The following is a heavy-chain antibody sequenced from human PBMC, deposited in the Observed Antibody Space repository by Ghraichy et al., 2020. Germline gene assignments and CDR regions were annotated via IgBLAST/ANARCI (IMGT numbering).Heavy chain of an antibody. D-gene: IGHD2-15*01. J-gene: IGHJ4*02. CDR2: ITSSGTTI. CDR3: AREGGNYCSGGSCSRDFDY. V-gene: IGHV3-48*02. CDR1: GFTFSSYA. Sequence: GESLNISCAASGFTFSSYAMDWVRQAPGKGLEWLSYITSSGTTIYYADSVKGRFTISRDNAKNSLYLQMSSLRDEDTAVYYCAREGGNYCSGGSCSRDFDYWGQGNLVTVSS.